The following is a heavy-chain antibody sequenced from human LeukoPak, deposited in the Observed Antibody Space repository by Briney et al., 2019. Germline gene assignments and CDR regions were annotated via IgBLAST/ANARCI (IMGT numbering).Heavy chain of an antibody. V-gene: IGHV3-11*04. CDR2: ISSSGSTI. Sequence: GGPLRLSCAASGFTFSDYYMNWIRQAPGKGLEWVSYISSSGSTIYYADSVKGRFTISRDNAKNSLYLQMNSLRAEDTAVYYCARDSSGWYHWFDPWGQGTLVTVSS. CDR3: ARDSSGWYHWFDP. CDR1: GFTFSDYY. D-gene: IGHD6-19*01. J-gene: IGHJ5*02.